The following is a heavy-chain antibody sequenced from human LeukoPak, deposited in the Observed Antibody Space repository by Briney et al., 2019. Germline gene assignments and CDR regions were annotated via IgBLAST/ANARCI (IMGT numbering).Heavy chain of an antibody. V-gene: IGHV3-48*04. Sequence: GGSLRLSCAASGFTFSSYEINWVRQAPGKGLEWVSYISRDSSTIFYADSVKGRFTISRDNAKNSLYLQMNSLRAEDTAVYYCARDRVTMVRGVNYYFDYWGQGTLVTVSS. D-gene: IGHD3-10*01. CDR2: ISRDSSTI. CDR3: ARDRVTMVRGVNYYFDY. CDR1: GFTFSSYE. J-gene: IGHJ4*02.